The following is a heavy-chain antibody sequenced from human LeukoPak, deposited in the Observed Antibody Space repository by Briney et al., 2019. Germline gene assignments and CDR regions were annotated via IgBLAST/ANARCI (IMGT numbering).Heavy chain of an antibody. CDR1: GGSISSSSYY. J-gene: IGHJ5*02. CDR3: ARGRREGWFDP. V-gene: IGHV4-39*07. CDR2: IHYSGST. Sequence: SETLSLTCTVSGGSISSSSYYWGWIRQPPGKGLEWIGSIHYSGSTNYNPSLRGRVTISVDTSKNQFSLRLSSVTAADTAVYYCARGRREGWFDPWGQGTLVTVSS.